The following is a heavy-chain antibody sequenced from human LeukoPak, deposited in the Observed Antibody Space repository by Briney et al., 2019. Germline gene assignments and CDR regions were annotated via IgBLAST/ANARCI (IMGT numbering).Heavy chain of an antibody. CDR1: GFTFNNYA. CDR2: IMIGGDGK. D-gene: IGHD2-2*01. V-gene: IGHV3-23*01. Sequence: GGSLRLSCAGSGFTFNNYAMSWVRRAPRKGLEWVSTIMIGGDGKHYADSVKGRFTISRDRSESTLFLQMNDLRAEGTAVYYCVRAAPRDCSPTSCSLFDNWGQGTLVTVSS. J-gene: IGHJ4*02. CDR3: VRAAPRDCSPTSCSLFDN.